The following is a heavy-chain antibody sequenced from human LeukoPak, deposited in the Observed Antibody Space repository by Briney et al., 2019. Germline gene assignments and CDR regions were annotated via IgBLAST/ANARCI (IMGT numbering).Heavy chain of an antibody. V-gene: IGHV3-11*04. J-gene: IGHJ4*02. Sequence: GGSLRLSCAASGFTFSDYYMSWIRQAPGKGLEWVSYIRSSGSTIYYADSVKGRFTISRDNAKNSLYLQMNSLRAEDTAVYYCARDWSITMIVVVRGDYWGQGTLVTVSS. D-gene: IGHD3-22*01. CDR2: IRSSGSTI. CDR3: ARDWSITMIVVVRGDY. CDR1: GFTFSDYY.